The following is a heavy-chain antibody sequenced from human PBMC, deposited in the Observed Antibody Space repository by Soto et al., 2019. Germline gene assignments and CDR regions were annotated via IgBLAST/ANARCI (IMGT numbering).Heavy chain of an antibody. CDR1: GFTFSSYA. J-gene: IGHJ4*02. V-gene: IGHV3-23*01. CDR3: ARRTSGWYLDY. Sequence: EVQLLESGGGLVQPGGSLRLSCAASGFTFSSYAMSWVRQAPGKGLEWVSTISGSGGSAYYADSVKGRFTISRDNSKNTLYLQMNSLRAEDTAIFYCARRTSGWYLDYWGQGTLVTVSS. CDR2: ISGSGGSA. D-gene: IGHD6-19*01.